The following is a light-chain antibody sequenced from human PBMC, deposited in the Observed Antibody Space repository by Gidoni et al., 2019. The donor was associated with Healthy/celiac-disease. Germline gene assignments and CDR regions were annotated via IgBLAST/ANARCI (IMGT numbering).Light chain of an antibody. Sequence: EIVMTQSPATLSVSPGERATLSCRASQSVSSNLAWYQQKPGQAPRLLIYGASTRATGIPARFSGSGSGTEFTLTISSLQSEDFAFYYCQQYNNWPGTFGQXTKVEIK. CDR3: QQYNNWPGT. V-gene: IGKV3-15*01. CDR1: QSVSSN. CDR2: GAS. J-gene: IGKJ1*01.